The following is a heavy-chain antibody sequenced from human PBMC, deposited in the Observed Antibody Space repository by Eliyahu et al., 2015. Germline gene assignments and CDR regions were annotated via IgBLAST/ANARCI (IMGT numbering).Heavy chain of an antibody. CDR2: ISYDGSNK. D-gene: IGHD6-6*01. Sequence: QVQLVESGGGVVQPGRSLRLSCAASGFTFSSYAMHWVRQAPGKGLEWVAVISYDGSNKYYADSVKGRFTISRDNSKNTLYLQMNSLRAEDTAVYYCARESSIAARGGMDVWGQGTTVTVSS. CDR1: GFTFSSYA. J-gene: IGHJ6*02. V-gene: IGHV3-30-3*01. CDR3: ARESSIAARGGMDV.